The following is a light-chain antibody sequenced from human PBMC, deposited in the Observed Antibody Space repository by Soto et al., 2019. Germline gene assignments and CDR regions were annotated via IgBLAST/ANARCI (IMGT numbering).Light chain of an antibody. J-gene: IGKJ2*01. V-gene: IGKV1-39*01. CDR1: QSIGTY. CDR2: TAS. CDR3: QQRYTEPLT. Sequence: DIQMDQSTSSLSASVGDRVTISCRASQSIGTYVNWYQHKPGKAPNLLIYTASNLQSGAPSRFSGSGSRRDFALTINSLPPEDFATYYCQQRYTEPLTFGQVTNLDI.